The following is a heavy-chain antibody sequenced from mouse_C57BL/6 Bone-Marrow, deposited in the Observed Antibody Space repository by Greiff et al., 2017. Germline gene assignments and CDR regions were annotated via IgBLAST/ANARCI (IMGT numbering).Heavy chain of an antibody. J-gene: IGHJ2*01. CDR2: IYPGSGNT. Sequence: VQRVESGAELVRPGASVKLSCKASGYTFTDYYINWVKQRPGQGLEWIARIYPGSGNTYYNEKFKGKATLTAEKSSSTAYMQLSSLTSEDSAVYFCARGDGVHYFDYWGQGTTLTVSS. V-gene: IGHV1-76*01. CDR1: GYTFTDYY. CDR3: ARGDGVHYFDY. D-gene: IGHD3-3*01.